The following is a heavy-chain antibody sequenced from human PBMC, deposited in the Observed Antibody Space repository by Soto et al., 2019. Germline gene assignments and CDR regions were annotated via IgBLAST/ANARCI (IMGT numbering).Heavy chain of an antibody. V-gene: IGHV4-39*01. CDR3: ARRYSSGWYGGDWFDP. CDR2: IYYSGST. CDR1: GGSISSSSYY. J-gene: IGHJ5*02. D-gene: IGHD6-19*01. Sequence: SETLSLTCTVSGGSISSSSYYWGWIRQPPGKGLEWIGSIYYSGSTYYNPSLKSRVTISVDTSKNQFSLKLSSVTAADTAVYYCARRYSSGWYGGDWFDPWGQGTLVTVSS.